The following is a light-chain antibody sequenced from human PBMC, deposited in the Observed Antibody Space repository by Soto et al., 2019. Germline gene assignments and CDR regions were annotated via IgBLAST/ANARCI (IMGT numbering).Light chain of an antibody. CDR3: QQYNSLPPWT. CDR2: DAS. V-gene: IGKV3-15*01. J-gene: IGKJ1*01. CDR1: QSVSTN. Sequence: EIVMTQSPATLSVSPGESATLSCRASQSVSTNLAWYQQKPGQPPRLLIFDASTGATGIPGRFSGSGSGTEFTLPISSLQSEDFAVYYCQQYNSLPPWTFGQGTKVEI.